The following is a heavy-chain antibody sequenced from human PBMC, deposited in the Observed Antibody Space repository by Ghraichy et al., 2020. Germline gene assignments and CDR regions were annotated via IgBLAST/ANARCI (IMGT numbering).Heavy chain of an antibody. J-gene: IGHJ6*03. D-gene: IGHD3-9*01. V-gene: IGHV3-48*02. CDR3: AREDYDILTGYYYYYYMDV. CDR2: ISSSSSTI. CDR1: GFTFSSYS. Sequence: GESLNISCAASGFTFSSYSMNWVRQAPGKGLEWVSYISSSSSTIYYADSVKGRFTISRDNAKNSLYLQMNSLRDEDTAVYYCAREDYDILTGYYYYYYMDVWGKGTTVTVSS.